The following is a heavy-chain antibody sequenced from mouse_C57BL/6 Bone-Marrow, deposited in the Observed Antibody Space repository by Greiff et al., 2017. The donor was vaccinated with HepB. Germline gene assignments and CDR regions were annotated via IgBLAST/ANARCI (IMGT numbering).Heavy chain of an antibody. J-gene: IGHJ4*01. V-gene: IGHV1-69*01. Sequence: QVQLQQPGAELVMPGASVKLSCKASGYTFTSYWMHWVKQRPGQGLEWIGEIDPSDSYTNYNQKFKGKSTLTVDKSSSPTYMQLSSLTSEDSAVYYCARITGSNFYYYAMDYWGQGTSVTVSS. D-gene: IGHD2-5*01. CDR2: IDPSDSYT. CDR1: GYTFTSYW. CDR3: ARITGSNFYYYAMDY.